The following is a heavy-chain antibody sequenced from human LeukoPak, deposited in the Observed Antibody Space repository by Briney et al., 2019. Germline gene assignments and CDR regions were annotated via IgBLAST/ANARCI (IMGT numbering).Heavy chain of an antibody. J-gene: IGHJ3*02. Sequence: GESLKISCEGSGYSFTNYWIGWVHQMPGKGLEWMGIIYPRDSDTRYSPSFQGQVTISADKSISTAYLQWSSLKASDTAMYFCARLGYYGSGTFGLPDAFDIWGQGTMVTVSS. V-gene: IGHV5-51*07. D-gene: IGHD3-10*01. CDR2: IYPRDSDT. CDR3: ARLGYYGSGTFGLPDAFDI. CDR1: GYSFTNYW.